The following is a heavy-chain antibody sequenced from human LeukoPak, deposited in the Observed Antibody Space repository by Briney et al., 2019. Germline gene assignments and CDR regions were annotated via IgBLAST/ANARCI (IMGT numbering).Heavy chain of an antibody. CDR2: ISYDGSNK. V-gene: IGHV3-30*18. J-gene: IGHJ2*01. CDR3: AKSNPYCSGGSCYDWYFDL. CDR1: GFTFSSYG. Sequence: GGSLRLSCAASGFTFSSYGMHWVRQAPGKGLEWVAVISYDGSNKYYADSVKGRFTISRDNSKNTLYLQMNSLRAEDTAVYYCAKSNPYCSGGSCYDWYFDLWGRGTLVTVSS. D-gene: IGHD2-15*01.